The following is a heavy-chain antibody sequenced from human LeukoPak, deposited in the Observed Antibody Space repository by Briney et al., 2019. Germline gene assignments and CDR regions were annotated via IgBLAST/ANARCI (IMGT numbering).Heavy chain of an antibody. Sequence: GGSLRLSCVVSGLSFSNYWMNWVRQAPGKGLEWVANIKKDGSEKNYVDAVKGRFAISRDNAKNSLYLQMNSLRAEDTAVYYCARASQGAFDIWGQGTMVTVSS. V-gene: IGHV3-7*05. CDR3: ARASQGAFDI. CDR2: IKKDGSEK. J-gene: IGHJ3*02. CDR1: GLSFSNYW.